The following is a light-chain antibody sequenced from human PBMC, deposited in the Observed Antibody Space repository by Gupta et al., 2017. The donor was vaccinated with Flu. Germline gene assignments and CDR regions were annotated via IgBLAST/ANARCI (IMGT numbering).Light chain of an antibody. CDR3: QQYNNWL. V-gene: IGKV3-15*01. CDR2: GAS. CDR1: QSISSN. J-gene: IGKJ4*01. Sequence: EVVMTQSPATLSVSPGERATLSCRASQSISSNLAWYQQKPGQAPRLLIYGASTRATGIPARFSGSGSGTEFTLTISSPQSEDFAVYYCQQYNNWLFGGGTKVEIK.